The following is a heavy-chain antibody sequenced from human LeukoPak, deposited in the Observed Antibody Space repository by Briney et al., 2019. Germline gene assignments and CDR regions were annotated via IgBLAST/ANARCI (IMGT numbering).Heavy chain of an antibody. J-gene: IGHJ6*02. V-gene: IGHV3-30*18. CDR1: GFTFRSYG. Sequence: GGSLRLSCAASGFTFRSYGMDWVRPAPGKGLGWGGVISYDGSNKYYADSVKGRFTISRDNSKNTLYLQMNSLRAEDTAVYYCAKEQYCSGGSCYPMDVWGQGTTVTVSS. CDR3: AKEQYCSGGSCYPMDV. D-gene: IGHD2-15*01. CDR2: ISYDGSNK.